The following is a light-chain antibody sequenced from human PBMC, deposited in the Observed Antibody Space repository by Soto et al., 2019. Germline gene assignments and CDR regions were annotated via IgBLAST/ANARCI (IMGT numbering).Light chain of an antibody. CDR2: GAS. CDR3: QQYNNWKSDRK. V-gene: IGKV3-15*01. Sequence: EIVMTQSPATLSVSPGERATLSCRASQSVSSNLAWYQQKPGQAPRLLIYGASTRATGIPARFSGSGSGTEFTILISSLQSEDFAIYFCQQYNNWKSDRKFGQGTKLEI. CDR1: QSVSSN. J-gene: IGKJ1*01.